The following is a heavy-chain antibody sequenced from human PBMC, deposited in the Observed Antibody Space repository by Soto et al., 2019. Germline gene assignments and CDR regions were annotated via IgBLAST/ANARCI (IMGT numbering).Heavy chain of an antibody. Sequence: SETLSLTCTVSGGSISSYYWSWIRQPPGKGLEWIGYIYYSGSTNYNPSLKSRVTISVDTSKNQFSLKLSSVTAADTAVYYCAREGLTLDAFDIWGQGTMVTVSS. CDR3: AREGLTLDAFDI. V-gene: IGHV4-59*01. CDR2: IYYSGST. CDR1: GGSISSYY. J-gene: IGHJ3*02. D-gene: IGHD3-9*01.